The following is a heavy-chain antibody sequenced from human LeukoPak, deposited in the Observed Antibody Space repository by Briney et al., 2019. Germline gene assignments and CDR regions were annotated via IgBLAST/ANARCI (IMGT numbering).Heavy chain of an antibody. CDR3: AKGHQKNAFDI. CDR2: ISGSGGST. Sequence: VSAISGSGGSTYYADSVKGRFTIYRDNSKNTLYLKMNRLRAEDRAVYYCAKGHQKNAFDICGQGTMVTVSS. V-gene: IGHV3-23*01. J-gene: IGHJ3*02.